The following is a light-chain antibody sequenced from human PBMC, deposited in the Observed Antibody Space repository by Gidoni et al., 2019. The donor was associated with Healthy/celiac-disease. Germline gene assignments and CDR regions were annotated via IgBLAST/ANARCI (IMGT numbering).Light chain of an antibody. CDR3: QQYGSSLPLT. V-gene: IGKV3-20*01. J-gene: IGKJ4*01. CDR1: QSVSSSY. CDR2: GAS. Sequence: ATRSGDSASQSVSSSYLAWYQQKPGQAPRLLIYGASSRATGNPDRFSGSGSGTDFTLTISRLEPEDFAVYYCQQYGSSLPLTFGGGTKVEIK.